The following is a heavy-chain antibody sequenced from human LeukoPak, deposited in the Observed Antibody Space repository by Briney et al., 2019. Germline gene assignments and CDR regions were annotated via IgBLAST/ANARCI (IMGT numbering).Heavy chain of an antibody. V-gene: IGHV3-23*01. CDR3: ARADDGTGYPQLPFDY. CDR1: GFTLSNHA. CDR2: MSGTGAGGSV. Sequence: GGSLRLSCAASGFTLSNHAMSWVRQAPGKGLEWVRGMSGTGAGGSVYHADSVKGRFTVSRDNSKTTLFLRMSSLRAEDTALYYCARADDGTGYPQLPFDYWGQGTLVTVSS. J-gene: IGHJ4*02. D-gene: IGHD3-22*01.